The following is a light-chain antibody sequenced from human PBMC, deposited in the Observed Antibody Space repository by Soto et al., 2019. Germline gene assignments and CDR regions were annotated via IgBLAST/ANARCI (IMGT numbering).Light chain of an antibody. V-gene: IGKV1-5*01. Sequence: DIQMTQSPSTLSASVGDRVTITCRASQSISNRLAWYQQKPGKAPKVLIYDASSLESGVPSRFGGSGSGTEFILTINSLQPDDFATYCCQHYGGMWAFGQGTKVEIK. CDR1: QSISNR. CDR3: QHYGGMWA. CDR2: DAS. J-gene: IGKJ1*01.